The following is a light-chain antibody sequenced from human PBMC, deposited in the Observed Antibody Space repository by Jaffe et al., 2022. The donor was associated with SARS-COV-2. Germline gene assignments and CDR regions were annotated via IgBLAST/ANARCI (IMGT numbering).Light chain of an antibody. CDR2: GAS. CDR3: QQHNNWPWT. Sequence: EIVMTQSPATLSVSPGERATLSCRASQSVSSNLAWYQQKPGQPPRLLIYGASTRATGIPARFSGSGSGTEFTLTISSLQSEDFTVYYCQQHNNWPWTFGQGTKVEIK. CDR1: QSVSSN. J-gene: IGKJ1*01. V-gene: IGKV3-15*01.